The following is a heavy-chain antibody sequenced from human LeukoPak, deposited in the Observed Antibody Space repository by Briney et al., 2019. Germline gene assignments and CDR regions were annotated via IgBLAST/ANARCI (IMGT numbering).Heavy chain of an antibody. CDR1: GLSFNNNY. D-gene: IGHD1-26*01. Sequence: PSETLSLTCSVFGLSFNNNYWSWIRQPPGKGLEWIGHIHYSGSTTYNPSLKSRVTISQDTSRNQFSLNLTSLSPADTAVYYCAKDRGTVYYGIDYWGQGVLVTVSS. CDR2: IHYSGST. CDR3: AKDRGTVYYGIDY. J-gene: IGHJ4*02. V-gene: IGHV4-59*01.